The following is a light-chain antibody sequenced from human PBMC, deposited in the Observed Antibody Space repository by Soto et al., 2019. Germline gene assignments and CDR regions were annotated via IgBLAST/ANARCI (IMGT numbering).Light chain of an antibody. CDR1: QGISSY. V-gene: IGKV1-8*01. J-gene: IGKJ3*01. CDR3: QQYYSYPRT. CDR2: AAS. Sequence: AIRMTQSPSSLSASTGDRVTITCRASQGISSYLAWYQQKPGKAPKLLIYAASTLQSGDPSRFSGSGSGTDFTLTISCLQSEDFATYYCQQYYSYPRTFGPGTKVDIK.